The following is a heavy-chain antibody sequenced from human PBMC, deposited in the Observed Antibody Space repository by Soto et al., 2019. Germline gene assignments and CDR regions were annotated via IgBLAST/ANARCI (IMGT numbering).Heavy chain of an antibody. J-gene: IGHJ5*02. CDR3: ATRITVFGLLIPPFDP. Sequence: TSETLSLTCAVSAYSIISRYYWGWIRQPPGKGLEWIGSIYHTGSTYYNPSLKSRVTMSVDTSKNQFSLRLSSVTAADTAIYYCATRITVFGLLIPPFDPWGQGTQVTVS. CDR2: IYHTGST. D-gene: IGHD3-3*01. V-gene: IGHV4-38-2*01. CDR1: AYSIISRYY.